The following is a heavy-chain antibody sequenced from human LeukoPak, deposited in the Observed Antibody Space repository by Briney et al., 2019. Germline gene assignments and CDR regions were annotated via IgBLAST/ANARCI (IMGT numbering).Heavy chain of an antibody. CDR3: AREYYYDSSGSPGVDY. J-gene: IGHJ4*02. Sequence: SQTLSLTCTVSGGSISSGSYYWSWIRQPAGKGLEWIGRIYTSGSTNYDPSLKSRVTISVDTSKNQFSLKLSSVTAADTAVYYCAREYYYDSSGSPGVDYWGQGTLVTVSS. CDR1: GGSISSGSYY. V-gene: IGHV4-61*02. CDR2: IYTSGST. D-gene: IGHD3-22*01.